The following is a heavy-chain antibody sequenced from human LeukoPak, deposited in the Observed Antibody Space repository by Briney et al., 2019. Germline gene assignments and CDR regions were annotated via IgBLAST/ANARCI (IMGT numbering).Heavy chain of an antibody. V-gene: IGHV1-2*02. Sequence: GASVKVSCKASGDTFSSYYMHWVRQAPGQGLEWMGWINPNSGDTNYAQKFQGRVTMTRNTSISTAYMELSSLRSEDTAVYYCARDPPSHYGSGSPEDYWGQGTLVTVSS. J-gene: IGHJ4*02. D-gene: IGHD3-10*01. CDR2: INPNSGDT. CDR1: GDTFSSYY. CDR3: ARDPPSHYGSGSPEDY.